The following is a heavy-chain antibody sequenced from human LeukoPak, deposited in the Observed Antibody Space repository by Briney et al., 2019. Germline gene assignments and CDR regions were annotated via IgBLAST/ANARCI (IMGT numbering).Heavy chain of an antibody. CDR1: GFTFSSYG. J-gene: IGHJ4*02. CDR2: IWYDGSNK. CDR3: AKDLQYYYDSSGVFDY. V-gene: IGHV3-33*06. D-gene: IGHD3-22*01. Sequence: TGGSLRLSCAASGFTFSSYGMHWIRQAPGKGLEWVAVIWYDGSNKYYADSVKGRFTISRDNSRNTLYLQMNSLRAEDTAVYYCAKDLQYYYDSSGVFDYWGQGTLVTVSS.